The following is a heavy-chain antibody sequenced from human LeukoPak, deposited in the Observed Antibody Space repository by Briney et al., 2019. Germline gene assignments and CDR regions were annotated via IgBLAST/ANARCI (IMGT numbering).Heavy chain of an antibody. J-gene: IGHJ4*02. CDR1: GYTFTGYY. Sequence: ASVKVSCKASGYTFTGYYTHWVRQAPGQGLEWMGWINPNSGGTNYAQKFQGRVTMTRDTSVSTAYMELNRLRSDDTAVYYCARFFVGGKGDYWGQGTLVTVSS. D-gene: IGHD4-23*01. CDR2: INPNSGGT. V-gene: IGHV1-2*02. CDR3: ARFFVGGKGDY.